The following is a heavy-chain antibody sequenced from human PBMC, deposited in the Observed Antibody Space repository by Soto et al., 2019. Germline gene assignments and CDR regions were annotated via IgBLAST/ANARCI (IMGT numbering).Heavy chain of an antibody. V-gene: IGHV3-11*01. Sequence: QVKLVESGGGLVKPGGSLRLSCAASGFTFSDYYMTWIRQAPGKGLEWVSYISSSGSTMDYIDSVKGRFTISRDNAKNSLYRQMDSLRVEHTAVNYCARDVYDMLPGWLSDQWGQGTLVTVSS. CDR2: ISSSGSTM. CDR1: GFTFSDYY. D-gene: IGHD3-9*01. J-gene: IGHJ4*02. CDR3: ARDVYDMLPGWLSDQ.